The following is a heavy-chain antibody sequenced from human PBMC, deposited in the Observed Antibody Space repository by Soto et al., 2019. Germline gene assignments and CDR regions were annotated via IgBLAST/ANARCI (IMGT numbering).Heavy chain of an antibody. CDR1: GFTFSSYG. CDR2: IWYDGRNK. Sequence: QVQLVESGGGVVQPGRSLRLSCAASGFTFSSYGMHWVRQAPGKGLEWVAVIWYDGRNKYYADSVKGRFTISRDNSKNTLYLQMNSLRADDTAVYYCARDYYDISGYSFDYWGQGTLVTVSS. CDR3: ARDYYDISGYSFDY. V-gene: IGHV3-33*01. D-gene: IGHD3-22*01. J-gene: IGHJ4*02.